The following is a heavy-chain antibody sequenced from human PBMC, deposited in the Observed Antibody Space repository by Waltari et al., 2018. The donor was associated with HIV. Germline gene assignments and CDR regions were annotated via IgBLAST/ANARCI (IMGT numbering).Heavy chain of an antibody. J-gene: IGHJ4*02. V-gene: IGHV3-15*01. CDR3: TKDRGGCSSVSCFASDY. CDR2: IRSKADGGTT. D-gene: IGHD2-2*01. CDR1: GFTFSDAW. Sequence: AVSGFTFSDAWMNWVRQAPGKGLEWVGRIRSKADGGTTVYAAPVRGRFTISRDDSESTLYLQMNSLKTEDTAVYYCTKDRGGCSSVSCFASDYWGRGTLVTVSS.